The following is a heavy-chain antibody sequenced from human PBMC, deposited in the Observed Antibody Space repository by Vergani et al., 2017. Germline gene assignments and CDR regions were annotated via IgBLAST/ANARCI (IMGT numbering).Heavy chain of an antibody. CDR3: AKDRIVGATMLRRAGKGGLYYFDY. J-gene: IGHJ4*02. CDR1: GFTFSSYW. Sequence: VQLVESGGGLVQPGGSLRLSCAASGFTFSSYWMSWVRQAPGTGLEWVAVISYDGSNKYYADSVKGRFTISRDNSKNKLYLQMNSLRAEDTAVYYCAKDRIVGATMLRRAGKGGLYYFDYWGQGTLVTVSS. D-gene: IGHD1-26*01. CDR2: ISYDGSNK. V-gene: IGHV3-30*18.